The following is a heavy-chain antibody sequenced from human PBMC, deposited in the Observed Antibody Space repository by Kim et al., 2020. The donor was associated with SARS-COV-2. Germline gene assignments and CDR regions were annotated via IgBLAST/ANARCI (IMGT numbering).Heavy chain of an antibody. V-gene: IGHV4-39*01. CDR1: GDSISSSNYF. CDR2: IYYSGTT. Sequence: SETLSLICTVSGDSISSSNYFGAWIRQPPGKGREWLGGIYYSGTTYYNPSLKGRLTISVDTSKNQFSLRLSSVTAADTAVYYWARHTGDIDSDDWGQGTLVAVSS. CDR3: ARHTGDIDSDD. D-gene: IGHD4-17*01. J-gene: IGHJ4*02.